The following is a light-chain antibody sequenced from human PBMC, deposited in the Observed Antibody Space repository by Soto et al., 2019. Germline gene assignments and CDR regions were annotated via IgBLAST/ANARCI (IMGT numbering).Light chain of an antibody. J-gene: IGKJ2*02. CDR1: QSVSSN. Sequence: EIVMTQSPATLSVSPGERATLSCRASQSVSSNLAWYQQKPGQAPRLLIYAASTRATGIPSRFSGSGSGTEFTLTISSLQSEDFAFYYCQQYNNWPPWTFGQGTKLEIK. V-gene: IGKV3-15*01. CDR3: QQYNNWPPWT. CDR2: AAS.